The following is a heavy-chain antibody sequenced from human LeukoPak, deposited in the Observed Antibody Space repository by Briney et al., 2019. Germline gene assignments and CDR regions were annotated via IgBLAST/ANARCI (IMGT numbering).Heavy chain of an antibody. J-gene: IGHJ4*02. CDR2: IYYSGST. Sequence: SETLSLTCTASGGSISSYYWSWIRQSPGKGLEWIGTIYYSGSTFYNPSFKNRLTISIDTSRNQFSLKLRSVTAADTAVYYCARRGAVAVQKWGQGTLVTVSS. V-gene: IGHV4-59*12. CDR3: ARRGAVAVQK. D-gene: IGHD6-19*01. CDR1: GGSISSYY.